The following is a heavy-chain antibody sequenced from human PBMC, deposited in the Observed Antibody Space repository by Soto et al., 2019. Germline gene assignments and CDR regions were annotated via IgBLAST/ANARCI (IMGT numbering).Heavy chain of an antibody. D-gene: IGHD3-22*01. Sequence: GASVKVSCKASGYTFTGYYMHWVRQAPGQGLEWMGWINPNSGGTNYAQKFQGWVTMTRDTSISTAYMELSRLRSDDTAVYYCARGISLSSGYNNYYYYYGMDVWGQGTTVTVSS. CDR2: INPNSGGT. J-gene: IGHJ6*02. CDR3: ARGISLSSGYNNYYYYYGMDV. V-gene: IGHV1-2*04. CDR1: GYTFTGYY.